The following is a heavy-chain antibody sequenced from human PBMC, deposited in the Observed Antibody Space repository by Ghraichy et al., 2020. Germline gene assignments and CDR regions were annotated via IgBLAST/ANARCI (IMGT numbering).Heavy chain of an antibody. CDR3: AADMAVAEVGVC. D-gene: IGHD6-19*01. Sequence: SVKVSCKSSGFTFTSSAVQWVRQARGQPLEWIGWIVVGSGNTNYAQKFQERVTITRDMSTSTTYMELSSLRSEDTAVYYCAADMAVAEVGVCWGQGTLVTVSS. V-gene: IGHV1-58*01. J-gene: IGHJ4*02. CDR1: GFTFTSSA. CDR2: IVVGSGNT.